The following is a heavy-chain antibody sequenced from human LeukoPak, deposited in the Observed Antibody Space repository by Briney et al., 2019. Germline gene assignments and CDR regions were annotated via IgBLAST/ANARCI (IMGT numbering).Heavy chain of an antibody. Sequence: GGSLRLSCAASGFTFSRCSMNWVRQAPGKGLEWVANINQDASRRYYVDSVKGRFTISRDNAKNSLYLQMNSLRAEDTAVYYCAELGITMIGGVWGKGTTVTISS. CDR3: AELGITMIGGV. D-gene: IGHD3-10*02. V-gene: IGHV3-7*01. CDR1: GFTFSRCS. J-gene: IGHJ6*04. CDR2: INQDASRR.